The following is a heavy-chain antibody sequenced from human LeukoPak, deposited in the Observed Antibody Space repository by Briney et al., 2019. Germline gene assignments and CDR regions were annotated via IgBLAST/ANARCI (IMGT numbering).Heavy chain of an antibody. V-gene: IGHV3-23*01. CDR3: AKGKVVPAASFDY. CDR2: ISGSGGDT. J-gene: IGHJ4*02. D-gene: IGHD2-2*01. Sequence: GGSLRLSCAASGFIFSSYVMTWVRQAPGKGLEWVSSISGSGGDTYYANSVKGRFTISRDNSENTLYLQMNSLKAEDTAVYYCAKGKVVPAASFDYWGQGTLVTVSS. CDR1: GFIFSSYV.